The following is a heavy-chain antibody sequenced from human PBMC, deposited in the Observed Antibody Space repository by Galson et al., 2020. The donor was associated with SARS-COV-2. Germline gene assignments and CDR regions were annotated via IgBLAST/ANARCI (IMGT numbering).Heavy chain of an antibody. V-gene: IGHV3-33*01. CDR2: IWYDGSNK. Sequence: GGSLRLSCAASGFTFSSYGMHWVRQAPGKGLEWVAVIWYDGSNKYYADSVKGRFTISRDNSKNTLYLQMNSLRAEDTAVYYCAREWRSSGPFDYWGQGTLVTVSS. D-gene: IGHD6-19*01. J-gene: IGHJ4*02. CDR1: GFTFSSYG. CDR3: AREWRSSGPFDY.